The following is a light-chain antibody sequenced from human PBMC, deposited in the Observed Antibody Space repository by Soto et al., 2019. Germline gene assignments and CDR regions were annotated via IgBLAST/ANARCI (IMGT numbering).Light chain of an antibody. V-gene: IGLV2-14*01. J-gene: IGLJ1*01. Sequence: QSGLTQPACVSGSPGQSITISCTGTSSDVGAYIFVSWYQQYPGKAPKLMIYDITNRPSGVSNRFSGSKAGDTASLTISGLQAEDEADYYCVSFTTSKSYVFGTGTKVTVL. CDR1: SSDVGAYIF. CDR3: VSFTTSKSYV. CDR2: DIT.